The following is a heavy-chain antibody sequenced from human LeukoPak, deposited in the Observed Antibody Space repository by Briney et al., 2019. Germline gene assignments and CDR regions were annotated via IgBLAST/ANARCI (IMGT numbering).Heavy chain of an antibody. CDR2: ISSSSSTI. Sequence: GGSLRLSCAASGFTFSSYSMNWVRQAPGKGLEWVSYISSSSSTIYYADPVKGRFTISRDNAKNSLYLQMNSLRAEDTAVYYCAREYRLGIYRSLDYWGQGTLVTVSS. J-gene: IGHJ4*02. V-gene: IGHV3-48*01. CDR1: GFTFSSYS. D-gene: IGHD7-27*01. CDR3: AREYRLGIYRSLDY.